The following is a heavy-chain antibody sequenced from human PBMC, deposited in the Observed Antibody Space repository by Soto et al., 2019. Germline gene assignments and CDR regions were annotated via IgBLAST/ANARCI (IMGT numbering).Heavy chain of an antibody. Sequence: PSETLSLTCSVSGGSINSSSYFWGWVRQPPGKGLEWIGSIYYSGSTYYNPSLRSRVTISVDTSKNQFSLKLSSVTAADTAVFYCARHYSSGSRNWFDPCGQATLASVS. J-gene: IGHJ5*02. CDR3: ARHYSSGSRNWFDP. V-gene: IGHV4-39*01. D-gene: IGHD6-19*01. CDR2: IYYSGST. CDR1: GGSINSSSYF.